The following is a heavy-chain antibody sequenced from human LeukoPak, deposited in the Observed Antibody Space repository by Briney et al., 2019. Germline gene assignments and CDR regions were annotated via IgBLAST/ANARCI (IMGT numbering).Heavy chain of an antibody. Sequence: SETLSLTCAVYGGSFSGYFWSWIRQPPGKGLEWIGEINHSGGTDYNPSLKSRITISTDTSKNQFSLQLSSVTAADTAVYYCARGRRAYFDYWGQGTLVTVSS. CDR3: ARGRRAYFDY. CDR1: GGSFSGYF. V-gene: IGHV4-34*01. J-gene: IGHJ4*02. CDR2: INHSGGT.